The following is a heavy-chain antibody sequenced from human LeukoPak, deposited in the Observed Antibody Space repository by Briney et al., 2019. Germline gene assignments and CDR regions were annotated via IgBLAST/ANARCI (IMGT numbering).Heavy chain of an antibody. Sequence: ASVKVSCKASGYTFISYDINWVRQAPGQGLEWMGWMNPNSGNTGYSQKFQGRVTITRNTSISTAYMELSSLRSEDTAVYYCARPRYCSSTSCYRYFDYWGQGTLVTVSS. CDR2: MNPNSGNT. V-gene: IGHV1-8*03. J-gene: IGHJ4*02. CDR1: GYTFISYD. CDR3: ARPRYCSSTSCYRYFDY. D-gene: IGHD2-2*01.